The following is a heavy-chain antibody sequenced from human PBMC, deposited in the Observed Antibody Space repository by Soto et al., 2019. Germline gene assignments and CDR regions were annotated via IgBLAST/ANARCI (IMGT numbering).Heavy chain of an antibody. D-gene: IGHD4-17*01. J-gene: IGHJ6*02. Sequence: GGSLRLSCAASGFTVSSNYMSWVRQAPGKGLEWVSVIYSGGSTYYADSVKGRFTISRDNSKNTLYLQMNSLRAEDTAVYYCAREDYGGNGPGMDVWGQGTTVTVSS. CDR3: AREDYGGNGPGMDV. CDR1: GFTVSSNY. CDR2: IYSGGST. V-gene: IGHV3-53*01.